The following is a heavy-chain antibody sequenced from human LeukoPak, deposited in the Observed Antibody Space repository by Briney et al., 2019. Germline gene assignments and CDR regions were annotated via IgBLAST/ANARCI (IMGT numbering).Heavy chain of an antibody. Sequence: SVKVSCKASGGTFSSYAISWVRQAPGQGLEWMGRIIPILGIANYAQKFQGRVTITADKSTSTAYMELSSLRSEDTAVYYCARRGKQQLADYWGQGTLVTVSS. CDR2: IIPILGIA. CDR3: ARRGKQQLADY. D-gene: IGHD6-13*01. V-gene: IGHV1-69*04. CDR1: GGTFSSYA. J-gene: IGHJ4*02.